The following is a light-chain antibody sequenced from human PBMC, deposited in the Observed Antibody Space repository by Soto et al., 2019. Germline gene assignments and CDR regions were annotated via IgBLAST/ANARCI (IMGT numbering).Light chain of an antibody. V-gene: IGKV1-5*01. CDR3: QQYNSYPST. J-gene: IGKJ1*01. CDR1: QSISSW. CDR2: DAS. Sequence: DIQMTQSPSTLSASVGDRVTITCRASQSISSWLAWYRQKPGKAPKLLIYDASSLESGVPSRFSGSGSGTEFTLTISSLQSDDFATYYCQQYNSYPSTFGQGTKVDIK.